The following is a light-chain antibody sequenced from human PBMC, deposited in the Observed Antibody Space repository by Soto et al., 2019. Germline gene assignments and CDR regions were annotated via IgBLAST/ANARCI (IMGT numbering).Light chain of an antibody. CDR3: GTWDSSLSAV. Sequence: QSALTQPPSVSAAPGQKVTISCSGSSSNIGSNYVSWYQHLPGTAPKLLIYDNNKRPSGIPDRFSGSQSGTSATLGITGLQTVDEADYYCGTWDSSLSAVFGGGTKLTVL. CDR2: DNN. J-gene: IGLJ2*01. V-gene: IGLV1-51*01. CDR1: SSNIGSNY.